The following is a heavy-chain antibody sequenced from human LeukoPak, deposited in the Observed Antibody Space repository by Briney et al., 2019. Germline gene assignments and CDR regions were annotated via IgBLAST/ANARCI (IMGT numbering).Heavy chain of an antibody. Sequence: SETLSLTCTVSGGSISSSSYYWGWIRQPPGKGLEWIGSIYYSGSTYYNPSLKIRVTISVDTSKNQFSPKLSSVTAADTAVYYCARARSYGSNWFDPWGQGTLVTVSS. CDR2: IYYSGST. D-gene: IGHD1-26*01. CDR1: GGSISSSSYY. V-gene: IGHV4-39*07. CDR3: ARARSYGSNWFDP. J-gene: IGHJ5*02.